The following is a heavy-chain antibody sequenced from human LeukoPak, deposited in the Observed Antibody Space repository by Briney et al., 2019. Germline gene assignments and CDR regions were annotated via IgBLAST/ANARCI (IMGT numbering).Heavy chain of an antibody. J-gene: IGHJ4*02. CDR3: AKDLSSGTGRGFDH. CDR2: IRGSGDPA. Sequence: GGSLRLSCAASGFTFSSYSMNWVRQAPNKGLEWVSGIRGSGDPAYYAESVKGRFTVYRDNFRNIVYLQMNSLRAEDTALYYCAKDLSSGTGRGFDHWGQGTLVSVSS. CDR1: GFTFSSYS. D-gene: IGHD3/OR15-3a*01. V-gene: IGHV3-23*01.